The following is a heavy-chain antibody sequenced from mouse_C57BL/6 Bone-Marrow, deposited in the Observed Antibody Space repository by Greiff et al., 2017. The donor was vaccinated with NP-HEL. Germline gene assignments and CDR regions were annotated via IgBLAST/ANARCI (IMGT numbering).Heavy chain of an antibody. CDR2: IYPGGGYT. CDR1: GYTFTNYW. Sequence: QVQLKESGAELVRPGTSVKMSCKASGYTFTNYWIGWAKQRPGHGLEWIGDIYPGGGYTNYNEKFKGKATLTADKSSSTAYMQFSSLTSEDSAIYYCASVRRGWFDYWGQGTTLTVSS. CDR3: ASVRRGWFDY. J-gene: IGHJ2*01. V-gene: IGHV1-63*01.